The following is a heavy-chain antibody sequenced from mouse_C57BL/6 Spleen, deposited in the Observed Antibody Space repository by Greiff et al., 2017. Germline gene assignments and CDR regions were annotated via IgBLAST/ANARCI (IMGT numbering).Heavy chain of an antibody. CDR2: IYPSDSET. CDR3: ARGGDN. V-gene: IGHV1-61*01. J-gene: IGHJ4*01. Sequence: VQLQQPGAELVRPGSSVKLSCKASGYTFTSYWMDWVKQRPGQGLEWIGNIYPSDSETHYNQKFKGKATLTADKSSSTAYMELRSLTCEGSAVYFCARGGDNWGQGTSGTVSS. CDR1: GYTFTSYW.